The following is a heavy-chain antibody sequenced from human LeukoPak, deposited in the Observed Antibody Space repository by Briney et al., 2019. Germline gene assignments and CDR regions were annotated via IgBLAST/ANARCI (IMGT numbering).Heavy chain of an antibody. J-gene: IGHJ4*02. CDR1: GFTFSSYS. Sequence: GSLRLSCAASGFTFSSYSMNWVRQAPGKGLEWVASISSSSSYIYYADSVKGRFTISRDNAKNSLYLQMNTLRAEDTAVYYCARDPGNGYAYNCDYWGQGTLVTVSS. CDR2: ISSSSSYI. D-gene: IGHD5-24*01. V-gene: IGHV3-21*01. CDR3: ARDPGNGYAYNCDY.